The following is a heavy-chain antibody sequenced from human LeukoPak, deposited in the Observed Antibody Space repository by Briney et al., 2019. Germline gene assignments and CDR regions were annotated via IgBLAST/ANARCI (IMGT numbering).Heavy chain of an antibody. CDR1: GGSISSISNY. D-gene: IGHD1-14*01. CDR3: ARLWYYFDY. CDR2: IYYSGIT. Sequence: PSETLSLTCNVSGGSISSISNYWGWIRQPPGKGLEWIGSIYYSGITYYNPSLQSRVTISVDTSKNQFSLKLSSVTAADTAVYYCARLWYYFDYWGQGTLVTVCS. V-gene: IGHV4-39*07. J-gene: IGHJ4*02.